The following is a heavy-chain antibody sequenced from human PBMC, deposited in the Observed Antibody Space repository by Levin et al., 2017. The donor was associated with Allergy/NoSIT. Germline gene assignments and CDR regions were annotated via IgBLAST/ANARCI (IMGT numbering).Heavy chain of an antibody. CDR1: GFTISEYA. Sequence: RAGGSLRLSCAVSGFTISEYAMAWVRQAPGKGLEWVSVITGGGFNTYYGDSVKGRFTVSRDDSKDTLYLDLNSLRAEDTAVYYCAKKQGGTSGFSFDVWGQGTMVTVSS. CDR2: ITGGGFNT. D-gene: IGHD1-1*01. J-gene: IGHJ3*01. V-gene: IGHV3-23*01. CDR3: AKKQGGTSGFSFDV.